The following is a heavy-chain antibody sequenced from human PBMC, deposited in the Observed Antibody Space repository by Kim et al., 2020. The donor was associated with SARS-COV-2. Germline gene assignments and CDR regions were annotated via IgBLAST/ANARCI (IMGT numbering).Heavy chain of an antibody. CDR1: GGSFSGYY. J-gene: IGHJ6*03. CDR3: ARGRPSDWFLYLYYYYHM. D-gene: IGHD3-9*01. Sequence: SETLSLTCAVYGGSFSGYYWSWIRQPPGKGLEWIGEINHSGSTNYNPSLKSRVTISVDTSKNQFSLKLSSVTAADTAVYYCARGRPSDWFLYLYYYYHM. V-gene: IGHV4-34*01. CDR2: INHSGST.